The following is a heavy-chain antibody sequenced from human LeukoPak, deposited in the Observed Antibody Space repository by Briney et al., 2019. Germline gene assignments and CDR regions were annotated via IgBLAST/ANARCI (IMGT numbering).Heavy chain of an antibody. CDR2: FYYSGSS. CDR1: GDSISSNY. J-gene: IGHJ4*02. D-gene: IGHD6-6*01. Sequence: SETLSLTCSVSGDSISSNYWSWIRQPPGKGLEWIGYFYYSGSSKYNSSLKSRVTIFADTSKDQFSLRLSSLSAADTAVYYCARARGSSSAVDYWGQGTLVTVSS. V-gene: IGHV4-59*08. CDR3: ARARGSSSAVDY.